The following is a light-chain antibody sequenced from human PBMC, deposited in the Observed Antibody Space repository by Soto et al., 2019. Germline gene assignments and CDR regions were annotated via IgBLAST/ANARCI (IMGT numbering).Light chain of an antibody. CDR3: QQSYSTPRT. CDR2: AAS. J-gene: IGKJ1*01. Sequence: DIQMTQSPSSLPASVGAKVTTPCRASQGISTYLNWYQQKPGKAPKLLIYAASSLQSGVPSRFSGSGSGTDFTLTISSLQPEDFATYYCQQSYSTPRTFGQGTKVDIK. V-gene: IGKV1-39*01. CDR1: QGISTY.